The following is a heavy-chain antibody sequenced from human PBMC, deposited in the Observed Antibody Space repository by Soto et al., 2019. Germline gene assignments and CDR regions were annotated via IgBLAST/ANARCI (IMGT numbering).Heavy chain of an antibody. CDR3: TREPGVVAVVAATAAFDI. Sequence: GGSLRLSCTASGFTFGDYAMSWFRQAPGKGLEWVGFIRSKAYGGTTEYAASGKGRFTISRDDSKSIAYLQMNSLKTEDTAVYYCTREPGVVAVVAATAAFDIWGQGTMVTVSS. CDR1: GFTFGDYA. CDR2: IRSKAYGGTT. V-gene: IGHV3-49*03. D-gene: IGHD2-15*01. J-gene: IGHJ3*02.